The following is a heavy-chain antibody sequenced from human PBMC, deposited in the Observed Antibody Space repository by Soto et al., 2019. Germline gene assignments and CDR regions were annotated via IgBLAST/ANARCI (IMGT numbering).Heavy chain of an antibody. D-gene: IGHD2-15*01. Sequence: EVQLVESGGGLIQPGGSLRLSCVVSGFTVSSTTYMSWVRQAPGKGLEWVSVIYSGGTTFYADSVKGRFTISRDNSKNTLYRRMNSLSAEDTAVYYCPCYGYWGQGTLVTVSS. CDR2: IYSGGTT. V-gene: IGHV3-53*01. J-gene: IGHJ4*02. CDR3: PCYGY. CDR1: GFTVSSTTY.